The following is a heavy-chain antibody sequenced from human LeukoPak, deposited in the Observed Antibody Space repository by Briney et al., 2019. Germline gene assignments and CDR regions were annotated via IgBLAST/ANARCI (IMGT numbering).Heavy chain of an antibody. CDR2: INIDGSST. CDR1: GFTFSSYW. Sequence: GGSLRLSCAASGFTFSSYWMHWVRQAPGKGLVWVSRINIDGSSTTYADSVKGRFTISRDNAKNSLFLQMNSLGADDTAVYYCAREHFTYYYYMDAWGKGTTVTVSS. D-gene: IGHD3-3*02. J-gene: IGHJ6*03. CDR3: AREHFTYYYYMDA. V-gene: IGHV3-74*01.